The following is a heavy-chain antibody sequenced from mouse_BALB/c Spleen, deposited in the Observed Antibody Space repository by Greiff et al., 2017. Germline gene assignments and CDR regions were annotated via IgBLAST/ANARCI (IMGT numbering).Heavy chain of an antibody. D-gene: IGHD1-1*01. V-gene: IGHV5-9-4*01. J-gene: IGHJ2*01. CDR1: GFTFSSYA. CDR3: ARDQNYGSSYGDFDY. CDR2: ISSGGSYT. Sequence: EVKLMESGGGLVKPGGSLKLSCAASGFTFSSYAMSWVRQSPEKRLEWVAEISSGGSYTYYPDTVTGRFTISRDNAKNTLYLEMSSLRSEDTAMYYWARDQNYGSSYGDFDYWGQGTTLTVSS.